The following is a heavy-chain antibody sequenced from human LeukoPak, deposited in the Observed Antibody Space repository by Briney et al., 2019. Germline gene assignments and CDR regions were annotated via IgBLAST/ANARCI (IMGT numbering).Heavy chain of an antibody. J-gene: IGHJ5*02. CDR2: ISWNSDTR. V-gene: IGHV3-9*01. CDR1: GFTFDDYA. Sequence: PGGSLRLSCAVSGFTFDDYAMHWVRQVPGKGLEWVAGISWNSDTRGYVDSVKGRFTISRDNAKNSLYLQMNSLRAEDTAVYYCAKLYITPTWFDPWGQGTLVTVSS. D-gene: IGHD3-10*01. CDR3: AKLYITPTWFDP.